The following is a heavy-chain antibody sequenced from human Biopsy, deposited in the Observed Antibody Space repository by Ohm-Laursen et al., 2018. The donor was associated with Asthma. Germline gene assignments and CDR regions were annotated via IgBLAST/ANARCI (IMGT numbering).Heavy chain of an antibody. Sequence: TLSLTCPVSGAYIGTPDYHWSWIRQFPGKGLEWIGFVFYSGTTHYSRSLERRLFLSIDTARNEFSMNLRSLTAADTAVYFCARVAGYGDVYFGIDVWGPGSTVSV. J-gene: IGHJ6*02. CDR3: ARVAGYGDVYFGIDV. V-gene: IGHV4-30-4*01. CDR2: VFYSGTT. D-gene: IGHD4-17*01. CDR1: GAYIGTPDYH.